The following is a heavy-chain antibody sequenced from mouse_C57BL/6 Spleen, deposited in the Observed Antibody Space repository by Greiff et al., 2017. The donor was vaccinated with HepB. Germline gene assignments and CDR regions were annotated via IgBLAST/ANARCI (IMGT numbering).Heavy chain of an antibody. CDR1: GYTFTSYT. Sequence: QVQLQQSGAELARPGASVKMSCKASGYTFTSYTMHWVKQRPGQGLEWIGYINPSSGYTKYNQKFKDKATLTADKSSSTAYMQLSSLTSEDSAVYYCASYYGSSPWFAYWGQGTLVTVSA. D-gene: IGHD1-1*01. CDR3: ASYYGSSPWFAY. CDR2: INPSSGYT. J-gene: IGHJ3*01. V-gene: IGHV1-4*01.